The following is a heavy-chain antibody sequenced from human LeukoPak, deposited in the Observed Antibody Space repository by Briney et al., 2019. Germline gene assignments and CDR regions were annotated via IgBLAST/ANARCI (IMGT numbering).Heavy chain of an antibody. CDR3: ARGPTISETGYFDY. J-gene: IGHJ4*03. V-gene: IGHV4-34*01. D-gene: IGHD1-1*01. CDR2: INHRGDT. Sequence: PSETLSLTCAVYGGSFSRYYWSWIRQSPGKGLEWIAEINHRGDTNYNPSVKSRVTISVDTSENQFSLKVTSLTAADTAVYFCARGPTISETGYFDYWGQGTLVTVSS. CDR1: GGSFSRYY.